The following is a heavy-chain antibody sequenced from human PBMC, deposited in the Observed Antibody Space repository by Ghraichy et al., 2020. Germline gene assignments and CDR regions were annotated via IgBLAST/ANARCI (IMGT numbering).Heavy chain of an antibody. V-gene: IGHV3-30-3*01. CDR2: ISFDGSKK. D-gene: IGHD3-10*01. J-gene: IGHJ4*02. CDR1: GITFNTYA. Sequence: GGSLRLSCAASGITFNTYALHWVRQAPGKGLEWVAVISFDGSKKFYADSVKGRFTISRDNSRNTLYLQMNSLRAEDTAVYYCARPGSGAYFNSYFDYWGQGTLVTVSS. CDR3: ARPGSGAYFNSYFDY.